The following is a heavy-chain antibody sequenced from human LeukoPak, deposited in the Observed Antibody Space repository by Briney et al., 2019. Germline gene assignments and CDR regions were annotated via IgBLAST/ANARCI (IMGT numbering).Heavy chain of an antibody. D-gene: IGHD3-9*01. V-gene: IGHV4-59*08. CDR3: ARQQEVDDWGGSCFFDY. J-gene: IGHJ4*02. CDR1: GGSISTYH. Sequence: SETLSLSCTVSGGSISTYHWSWIRQPPGKGLQWIGYIDYSGSTKYNPSLKGRVTISVDTSKSQFSLKLSSVTAADTAVYYCARQQEVDDWGGSCFFDYWGRGTLVTVSS. CDR2: IDYSGST.